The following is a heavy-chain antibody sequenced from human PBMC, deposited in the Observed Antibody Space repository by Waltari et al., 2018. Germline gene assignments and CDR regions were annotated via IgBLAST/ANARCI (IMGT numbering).Heavy chain of an antibody. V-gene: IGHV4-39*01. D-gene: IGHD3-10*01. CDR1: GGPISSSSYY. J-gene: IGHJ6*03. CDR3: ARGGGYYYYYYMDV. CDR2: IYYSRST. Sequence: QLQLQESGPGLVKPSETLSLTCTVPGGPISSSSYYWGWIRQPPGKGLEWIGSIYYSRSTYYNPSLKSRVTISVDTSKNQFSLKLSSVTAADTAVYYCARGGGYYYYYYMDVWGKGTTVTVSS.